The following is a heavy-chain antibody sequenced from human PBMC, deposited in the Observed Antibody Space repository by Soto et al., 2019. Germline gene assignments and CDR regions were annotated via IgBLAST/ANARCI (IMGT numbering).Heavy chain of an antibody. CDR1: GFTFSSYG. CDR2: ISYDGSNK. CDR3: AKLAAAGSAFDY. V-gene: IGHV3-30*18. D-gene: IGHD6-13*01. J-gene: IGHJ4*02. Sequence: QVQLVESGGGVVQPGRSLRLSCAASGFTFSSYGMHWVRQAPGKGLEWVAVISYDGSNKYYADSVKGRFTISRDNSKNTLYLQMNSLRAEDTAVYYCAKLAAAGSAFDYWGQGTLVTVSS.